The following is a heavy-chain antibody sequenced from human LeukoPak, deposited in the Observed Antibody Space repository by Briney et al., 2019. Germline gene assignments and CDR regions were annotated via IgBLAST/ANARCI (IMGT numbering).Heavy chain of an antibody. CDR1: GCTLTEFS. D-gene: IGHD3-10*01. CDR2: FDPEDGET. CDR3: ATDLIRSYYFDY. V-gene: IGHV1-24*01. J-gene: IGHJ4*02. Sequence: GASVKVSCKVSGCTLTEFSMHWMRQAPGKGLEWMGGFDPEDGETIYAQKFQGRVTMTEDTSTDTAYMELSSLRSEDTAVYYCATDLIRSYYFDYWGQGTLVTVFS.